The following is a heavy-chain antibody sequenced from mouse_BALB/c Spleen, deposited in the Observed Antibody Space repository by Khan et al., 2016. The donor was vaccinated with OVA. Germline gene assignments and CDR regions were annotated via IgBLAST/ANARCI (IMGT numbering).Heavy chain of an antibody. CDR1: GYTFTNYG. J-gene: IGHJ4*01. CDR2: INTYTGEP. V-gene: IGHV9-3-1*01. CDR3: ARPPYFSYTLDH. D-gene: IGHD2-10*01. Sequence: VQLVESGPELKKPGETVKISCKASGYTFTNYGMNWVKQSPGKALKWMGWINTYTGEPTYADDFKGRFAFSLETSASTAYLQINNLKNEDTATYFCARPPYFSYTLDHWGQGTSVTVSS.